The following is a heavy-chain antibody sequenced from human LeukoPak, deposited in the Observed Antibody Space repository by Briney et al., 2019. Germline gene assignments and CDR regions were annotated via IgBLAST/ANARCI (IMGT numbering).Heavy chain of an antibody. V-gene: IGHV3-53*04. CDR3: ARDSGGRLDS. CDR1: GFTFSSYW. Sequence: PGGSLRLSCAASGFTFSSYWMSWVRQAPGPGKGLEWVSVIYSGGSTYYADSVKGRFTISRHNSKNTLYLQMNSLRPEDTAVYYCARDSGGRLDSWGQGTLVTVSS. CDR2: IYSGGST. J-gene: IGHJ4*02. D-gene: IGHD2-15*01.